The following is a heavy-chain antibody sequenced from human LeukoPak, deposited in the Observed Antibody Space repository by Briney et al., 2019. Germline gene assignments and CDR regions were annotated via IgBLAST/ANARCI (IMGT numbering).Heavy chain of an antibody. J-gene: IGHJ4*02. CDR2: ISGSGGST. CDR3: AKDLGDYFDSSGYPSLPFDY. D-gene: IGHD3-22*01. CDR1: GFTFSSYA. Sequence: GGSLRLSCAASGFTFSSYAMTWVRQAPGKGLEWVSAISGSGGSTNYADSVKGRFTISRDNPKNTLYLQMNSLRAEDTAVYYCAKDLGDYFDSSGYPSLPFDYWGQGTLVTVSS. V-gene: IGHV3-23*01.